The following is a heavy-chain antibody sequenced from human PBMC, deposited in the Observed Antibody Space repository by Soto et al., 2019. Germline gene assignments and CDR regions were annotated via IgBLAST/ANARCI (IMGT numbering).Heavy chain of an antibody. V-gene: IGHV4-34*01. J-gene: IGHJ4*02. D-gene: IGHD3-3*01. CDR2: INHSGST. Sequence: SETLSLTCAVYGGSFSGYYWSWIRQPPGKGLEWIGEINHSGSTNYNPSLKSRVTISVDTSKNQFSLKLSSVTAADTAVYYCARGKGLGWSGYYTGLDYWGQGTLVTVSS. CDR1: GGSFSGYY. CDR3: ARGKGLGWSGYYTGLDY.